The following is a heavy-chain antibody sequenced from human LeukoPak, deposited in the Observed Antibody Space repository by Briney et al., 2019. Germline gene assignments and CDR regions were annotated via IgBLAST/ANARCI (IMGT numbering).Heavy chain of an antibody. CDR2: IYYSGST. CDR1: GGSISSSSYY. D-gene: IGHD3-22*01. CDR3: ARACDYYDSSGYPSDYFDY. J-gene: IGHJ4*02. Sequence: SETLSLTCTVSGGSISSSSYYWGWIRQPPGKGLEWIGSIYYSGSTYYNPSLKSRVTISVDTSKNQFSLKLSSVTAADTAVYYCARACDYYDSSGYPSDYFDYWGQGTLVTVSS. V-gene: IGHV4-39*07.